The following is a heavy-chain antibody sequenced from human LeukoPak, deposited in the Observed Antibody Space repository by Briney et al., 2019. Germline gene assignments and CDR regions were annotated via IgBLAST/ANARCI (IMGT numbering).Heavy chain of an antibody. V-gene: IGHV3-21*01. CDR1: GFTFSSYS. CDR2: ISSSSSYI. Sequence: GGSLRLSCAASGFTFSSYSMNWVRQAPGKGLEWVSSISSSSSYIYYADSVKGRFTISRDNAKNSLYLQMNSLRAEDTAVYYCARGRPRAVSPPGSSGWYVINYYYGMDVWGQGTTVTVSS. J-gene: IGHJ6*02. CDR3: ARGRPRAVSPPGSSGWYVINYYYGMDV. D-gene: IGHD6-19*01.